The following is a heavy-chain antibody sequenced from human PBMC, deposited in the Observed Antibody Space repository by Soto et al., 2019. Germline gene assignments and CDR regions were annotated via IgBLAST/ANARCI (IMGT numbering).Heavy chain of an antibody. Sequence: QVQLVESGGGVVQPGRSLRLSCAASGFTFSSYAMYWVRQAPGKGLEWVALISYDGSDKYYADSVKGRFTISRDNSKYTLYLQMNSLRAEDTAVYYCARSADVWGQGTTVIVSS. CDR1: GFTFSSYA. V-gene: IGHV3-30-3*01. J-gene: IGHJ6*02. CDR2: ISYDGSDK. CDR3: ARSADV.